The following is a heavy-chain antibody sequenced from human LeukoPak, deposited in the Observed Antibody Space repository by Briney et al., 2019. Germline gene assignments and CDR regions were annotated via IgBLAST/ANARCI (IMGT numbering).Heavy chain of an antibody. CDR1: GGSISISDYY. D-gene: IGHD3-10*01. Sequence: PSQTLSLTCTVSGGSISISDYYWSWIRQPAGKGLEWIGRIYFRGSTNYSTSLRSRVTISVDTSKNQFSLKLASVTVADAAIYYCARERILGGKYSFDFWGQGALVTVSS. J-gene: IGHJ4*02. CDR3: ARERILGGKYSFDF. CDR2: IYFRGST. V-gene: IGHV4-61*02.